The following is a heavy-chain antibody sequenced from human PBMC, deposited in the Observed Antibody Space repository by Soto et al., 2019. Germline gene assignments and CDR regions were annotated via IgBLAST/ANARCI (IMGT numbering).Heavy chain of an antibody. CDR1: GFTVSSKY. D-gene: IGHD2-15*01. V-gene: IGHV3-66*01. CDR2: IQSGGPT. CDR3: ARDDVLWFGGRCHGVHLDG. Sequence: GGSLRLSCAASGFTVSSKYMSWVRQAPGKGLEWVSLIQSGGPTYYADSVKGRFTISRDTSENTLHLQMDSLRAEDTAVYYCARDDVLWFGGRCHGVHLDGWGKGLTVTVSS. J-gene: IGHJ6*04.